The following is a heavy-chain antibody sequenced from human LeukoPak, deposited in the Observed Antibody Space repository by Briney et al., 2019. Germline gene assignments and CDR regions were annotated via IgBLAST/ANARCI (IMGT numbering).Heavy chain of an antibody. D-gene: IGHD2-2*01. Sequence: SETLSLTCAVYGGSFSGYYWSWIRQPPGKGLEWIGEINHSGSTNYNPFLKSRVTISVDTSKNQFSLKLSSVTAADTAVYYCARGIRYCSSTSCSRAYYFDYWGQGTLVTVSS. J-gene: IGHJ4*02. V-gene: IGHV4-34*01. CDR3: ARGIRYCSSTSCSRAYYFDY. CDR1: GGSFSGYY. CDR2: INHSGST.